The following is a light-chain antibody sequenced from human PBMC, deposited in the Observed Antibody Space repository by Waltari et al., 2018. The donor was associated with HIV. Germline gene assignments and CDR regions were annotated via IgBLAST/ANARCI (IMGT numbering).Light chain of an antibody. CDR1: SNDVGAYDY. J-gene: IGLJ2*01. Sequence: QSALTQPPSASGSPGQSVTISCTGTSNDVGAYDYLPWYQQHPGRPPKLLIYEDTKRPSGGPDRCSGSKSGNTAALTVTGLQAEDDGHYYYTSYGDNYHVFFGGGTKLTVL. CDR2: EDT. V-gene: IGLV2-8*01. CDR3: TSYGDNYHVF.